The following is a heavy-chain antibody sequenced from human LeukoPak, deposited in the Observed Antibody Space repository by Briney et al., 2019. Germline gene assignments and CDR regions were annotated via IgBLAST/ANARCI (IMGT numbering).Heavy chain of an antibody. CDR1: GFTFSSYA. Sequence: GGSLRLSCAASGFTFSSYAMSWVRQAPGKGLEWVSAISGSGGSTYYADSVKGRFTISRDNSKNTLYLQMNSLKAEDTAVYYCAKPSAMIVVVITEFDYWGQGTLVTVSS. CDR2: ISGSGGST. CDR3: AKPSAMIVVVITEFDY. D-gene: IGHD3-22*01. J-gene: IGHJ4*02. V-gene: IGHV3-23*01.